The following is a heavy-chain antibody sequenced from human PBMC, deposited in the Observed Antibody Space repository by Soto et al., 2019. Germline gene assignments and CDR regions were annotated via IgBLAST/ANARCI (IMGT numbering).Heavy chain of an antibody. CDR1: GFTFSSYA. Sequence: GGSLRLSCAASGFTFSSYAMSWVRQAPGKGLEWVSAISGSGGSTYYADSVKGRFTISRDNSKNTLYLQMNSLRAEDTAVYYCAKDFVPYSSGWHEYFQHWGQGTLVTVSS. CDR3: AKDFVPYSSGWHEYFQH. V-gene: IGHV3-23*01. D-gene: IGHD6-19*01. J-gene: IGHJ1*01. CDR2: ISGSGGST.